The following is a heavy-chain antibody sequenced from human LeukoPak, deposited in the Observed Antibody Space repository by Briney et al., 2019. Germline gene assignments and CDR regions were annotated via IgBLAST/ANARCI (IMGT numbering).Heavy chain of an antibody. Sequence: GGSLRLSCTASGFTFGYYAMSWFRHAPGKGLEWVGFIRSKAYGETTDYAASVKGRFTISRDDSKSIAYLQMNSLKTEDTAVYYCTREGSGWYVYWGQGTLVTVSS. CDR3: TREGSGWYVY. CDR1: GFTFGYYA. J-gene: IGHJ4*02. V-gene: IGHV3-49*03. D-gene: IGHD6-19*01. CDR2: IRSKAYGETT.